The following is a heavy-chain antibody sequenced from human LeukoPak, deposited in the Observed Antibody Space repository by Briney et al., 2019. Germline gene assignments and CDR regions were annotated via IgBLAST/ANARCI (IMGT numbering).Heavy chain of an antibody. J-gene: IGHJ4*02. CDR2: INPSGGST. CDR1: GYTFTSYY. CDR3: ARDTAMVKNYYDRSGLYVWDY. D-gene: IGHD3-22*01. Sequence: ASVKVSCKASGYTFTSYYMHWVRQAPGQGLEWMGIINPSGGSTSYAQKFQGRVTMTRDMSTSTVYMELSSLRSEDTAVYYCARDTAMVKNYYDRSGLYVWDYWGQGTLVTVSS. V-gene: IGHV1-46*01.